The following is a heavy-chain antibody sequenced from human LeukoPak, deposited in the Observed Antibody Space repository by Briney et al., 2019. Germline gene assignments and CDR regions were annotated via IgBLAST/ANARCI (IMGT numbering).Heavy chain of an antibody. CDR2: ISAYNGNT. CDR1: GYTFTSYG. J-gene: IGHJ6*02. Sequence: ASVKVSCKASGYTFTSYGISWVRQAPGQGLEWTGWISAYNGNTNYAQKLQGGVTTTTDTSTSTAYMELRSLRSDDTAVYYCARCRDSSSCSYGMDVWGQGTTVTVSS. V-gene: IGHV1-18*01. CDR3: ARCRDSSSCSYGMDV. D-gene: IGHD6-13*01.